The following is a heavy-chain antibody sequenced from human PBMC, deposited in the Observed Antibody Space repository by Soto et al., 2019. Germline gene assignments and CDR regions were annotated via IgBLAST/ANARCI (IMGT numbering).Heavy chain of an antibody. J-gene: IGHJ6*02. D-gene: IGHD6-19*01. CDR3: ARESKIRSSGWYAIYYYYGMDV. CDR2: IWYDGSNK. V-gene: IGHV3-33*01. Sequence: GGSLRLSCAASGFTFSSYGMHWVRQAPGKGLEWVAVIWYDGSNKYYADSVKGRFTISRDNSKNTLYLQMNSLRAEDTAVYYCARESKIRSSGWYAIYYYYGMDVWGQGTTVTVSS. CDR1: GFTFSSYG.